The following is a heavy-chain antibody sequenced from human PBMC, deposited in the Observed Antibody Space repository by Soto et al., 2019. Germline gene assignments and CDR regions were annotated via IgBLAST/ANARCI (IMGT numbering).Heavy chain of an antibody. Sequence: SETLSLTCTVSGGSISSGGYYWSWIRQHPGKGLEWIGYIYYSGSTYYNPSLKSRVTISVDTSKNQFSLKLSSVTAADTAVYYCARGGVVSLDPWGQGTLVTVSS. CDR1: GGSISSGGYY. J-gene: IGHJ5*02. CDR2: IYYSGST. D-gene: IGHD3-16*01. CDR3: ARGGVVSLDP. V-gene: IGHV4-31*03.